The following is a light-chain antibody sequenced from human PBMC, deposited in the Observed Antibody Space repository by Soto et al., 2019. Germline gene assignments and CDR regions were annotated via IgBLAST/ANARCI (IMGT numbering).Light chain of an antibody. CDR1: QSIGIW. J-gene: IGKJ1*01. Sequence: IPMTQSPSTLSASVGDRVAITCRASQSIGIWLAWYQKKPGKAPRFLIYTASTLESGVPSRFSGSGSGTEFTLTISSLQPDDFATYYCQQYKDYSWTFGQGTKVEIK. V-gene: IGKV1-5*03. CDR2: TAS. CDR3: QQYKDYSWT.